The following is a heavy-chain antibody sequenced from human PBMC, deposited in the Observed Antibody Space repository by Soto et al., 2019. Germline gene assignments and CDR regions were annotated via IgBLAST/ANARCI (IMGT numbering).Heavy chain of an antibody. Sequence: SETLSLTCAVYGGSFSGYYWSWIRQPPGKGLEWIGEINHSGSTNYNPSLKSRVTISVDTSKNQFSLKLSSVTAADTAVYYCARGIRAPITFGGAILTSYNWFDPWGQGTLVTVSS. V-gene: IGHV4-34*01. J-gene: IGHJ5*02. CDR2: INHSGST. CDR3: ARGIRAPITFGGAILTSYNWFDP. CDR1: GGSFSGYY. D-gene: IGHD3-16*01.